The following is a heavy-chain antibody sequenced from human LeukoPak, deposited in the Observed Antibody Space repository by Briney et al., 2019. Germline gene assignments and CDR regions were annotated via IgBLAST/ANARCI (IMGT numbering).Heavy chain of an antibody. CDR3: ARAGGWLQNDY. V-gene: IGHV4-59*01. J-gene: IGHJ4*02. CDR1: GGSISSYY. CDR2: IYYSGST. D-gene: IGHD5-24*01. Sequence: SETLSLTCTVSGGSISSYYWSWIRQPPGKGLEWIGYIYYSGSTNYNPSLKSRVTISVDTSKNQFSLKLNSVTAADTAVYYCARAGGWLQNDYWGQGTLVTVSS.